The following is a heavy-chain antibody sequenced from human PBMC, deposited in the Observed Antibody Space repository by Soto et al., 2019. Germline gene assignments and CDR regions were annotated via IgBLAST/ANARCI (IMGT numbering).Heavy chain of an antibody. Sequence: GVSLSLSCAASGFTFSSYGMHWVRQAPGKGLEWVAVISYDGSNKYYADSVKGRFTISRDNSKNTLYLQMNSLRAEDTAVYYCAKDGGAAAGYYYYYGMDVWGQGTTVTVSS. CDR1: GFTFSSYG. D-gene: IGHD6-13*01. CDR3: AKDGGAAAGYYYYYGMDV. J-gene: IGHJ6*02. V-gene: IGHV3-30*18. CDR2: ISYDGSNK.